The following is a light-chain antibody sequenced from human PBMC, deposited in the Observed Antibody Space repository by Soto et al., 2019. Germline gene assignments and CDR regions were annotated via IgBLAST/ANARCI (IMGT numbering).Light chain of an antibody. CDR2: GNN. CDR3: QSYDSSLRGSV. Sequence: QSVLTQPPSVSGAPGQRVTISCTGSSSNIGAGYDVHWYQQLPGTAPKLLIYGNNNRPSGVPDRFSGSKSGTSVSLAITGLQPEDEADYYCQSYDSSLRGSVFGGGTQLTVL. CDR1: SSNIGAGYD. J-gene: IGLJ2*01. V-gene: IGLV1-40*01.